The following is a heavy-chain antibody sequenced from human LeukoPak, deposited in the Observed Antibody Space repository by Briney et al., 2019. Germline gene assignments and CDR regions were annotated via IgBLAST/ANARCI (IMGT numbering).Heavy chain of an antibody. V-gene: IGHV1-18*01. J-gene: IGHJ4*02. CDR1: GYTFTSCG. Sequence: GASVKVSCKASGYTFTSCGISWVRQAPGQGLEWMGWISAYNGNTNYAQRVQGRVTMTTDTSTSTAYMELRSLRSDDTAVYYCARDVDTSMAYYFDCWGQGTLVTVSS. CDR2: ISAYNGNT. D-gene: IGHD5-18*01. CDR3: ARDVDTSMAYYFDC.